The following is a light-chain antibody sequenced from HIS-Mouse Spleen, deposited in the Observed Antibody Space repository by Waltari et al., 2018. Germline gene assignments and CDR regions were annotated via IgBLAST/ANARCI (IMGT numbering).Light chain of an antibody. CDR3: SSYAGSNNLGV. J-gene: IGLJ1*01. CDR2: EVS. V-gene: IGLV2-8*01. CDR1: SSAVGGYNY. Sequence: QSALTQPPSASGSPGQSVTISCTGTSSAVGGYNYLSWYQQHPGKAPKLMIYEVSKRPSGVPDRFSGSKSGNTASLTVSGLQAEDEADYYCSSYAGSNNLGVFGTGTKVTVL.